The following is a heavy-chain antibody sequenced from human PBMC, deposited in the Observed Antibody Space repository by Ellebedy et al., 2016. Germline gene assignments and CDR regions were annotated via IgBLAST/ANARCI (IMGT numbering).Heavy chain of an antibody. CDR1: GGSISSGDYY. J-gene: IGHJ4*02. D-gene: IGHD4-23*01. CDR3: AREGSDYGGNWGFDY. CDR2: IYYSGST. Sequence: LRLSCTVSGGSISSGDYYWSWIRQPPGKGLEWIGYIYYSGSTCYNPSLKSRVTISVDTSKNQFSLKLSSVTAADTAVYYCAREGSDYGGNWGFDYWGQGTLVTVSS. V-gene: IGHV4-30-4*01.